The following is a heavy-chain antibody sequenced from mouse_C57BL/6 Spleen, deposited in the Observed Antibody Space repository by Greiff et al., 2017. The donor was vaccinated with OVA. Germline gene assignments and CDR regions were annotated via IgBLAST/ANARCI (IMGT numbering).Heavy chain of an antibody. D-gene: IGHD2-4*01. V-gene: IGHV5-4*01. CDR2: ISDGGSYT. CDR1: GFTFSSYA. Sequence: EVQGVESGGGLVKPGGSLKLSCAASGFTFSSYAMSWVRQTPEKRLEWVATISDGGSYTYYPDNVKGRFTISRDNAKNNLYLQMSHLKSEDTAMYYCAREFDYDEGWFAYWGQGTLVTVSA. CDR3: AREFDYDEGWFAY. J-gene: IGHJ3*01.